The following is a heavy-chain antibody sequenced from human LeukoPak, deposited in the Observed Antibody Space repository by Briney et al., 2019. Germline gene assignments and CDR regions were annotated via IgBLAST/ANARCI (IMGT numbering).Heavy chain of an antibody. D-gene: IGHD3-22*01. CDR3: VKQLFVDYYDSSGLY. V-gene: IGHV3-64D*09. CDR2: ISTNGDRT. CDR1: GFTFSSYA. Sequence: GGSLRLSCSASGFTFSSYAMEWVRQAPGKGLEYVSTISTNGDRTNYADSVKDRFTVSRDNSKNTLYLQMTSLRAEDTAVYYYVKQLFVDYYDSSGLYWGQGTLVTVSS. J-gene: IGHJ4*02.